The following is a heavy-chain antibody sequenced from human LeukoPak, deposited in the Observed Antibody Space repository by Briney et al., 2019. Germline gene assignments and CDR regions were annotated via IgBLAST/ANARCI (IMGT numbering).Heavy chain of an antibody. Sequence: GGSLRLSCAASGFTFSSYSMNWVRQAPGEGLEWVSSISSSSSYIYYADSVRGRFTISRDNAKNSLYLQMNSLRAEDTAVYYCARVSFYTRGAFDIWGQGTMVTVSS. CDR1: GFTFSSYS. CDR2: ISSSSSYI. V-gene: IGHV3-21*01. D-gene: IGHD2/OR15-2a*01. CDR3: ARVSFYTRGAFDI. J-gene: IGHJ3*02.